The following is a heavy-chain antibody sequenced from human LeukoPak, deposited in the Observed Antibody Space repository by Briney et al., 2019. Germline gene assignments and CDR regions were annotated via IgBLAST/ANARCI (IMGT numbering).Heavy chain of an antibody. CDR1: GFTFSDYY. CDR2: ITSSGSTI. CDR3: ARSEGDYYDSSGYYYPRYYFDY. J-gene: IGHJ4*02. V-gene: IGHV3-11*04. Sequence: GGSMRLSCAASGFTFSDYYMSWIRQAPGKGLEWVSYITSSGSTIYYADSVKGRFTISRENAKNSLYLQMNSLRAEDTAVYYCARSEGDYYDSSGYYYPRYYFDYWGQGTLVTVSS. D-gene: IGHD3-22*01.